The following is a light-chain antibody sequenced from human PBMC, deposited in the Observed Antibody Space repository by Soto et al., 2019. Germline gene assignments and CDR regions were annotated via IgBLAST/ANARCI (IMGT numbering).Light chain of an antibody. Sequence: QSVLTQPPSASGSPGQSVTISCNGNSRDVGGYNYVSGYQQHPGKVPKLMIYEVSKRPSGVPDRFSGSKSGNTASLTVSGLQAEDEADYYCSSYAGSNNLGFGGGTKLTVL. J-gene: IGLJ2*01. V-gene: IGLV2-8*01. CDR1: SRDVGGYNY. CDR2: EVS. CDR3: SSYAGSNNLG.